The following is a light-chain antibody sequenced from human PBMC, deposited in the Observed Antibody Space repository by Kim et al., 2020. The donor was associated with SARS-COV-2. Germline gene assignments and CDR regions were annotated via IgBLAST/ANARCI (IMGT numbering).Light chain of an antibody. CDR2: DAS. V-gene: IGKV3-11*01. CDR3: QQRGNWT. CDR1: QSINSY. Sequence: LSLFQGESATRSCRASQSINSYLAWYQHKSGQPPRLLIYDASIRATGTPDRFSGSGSGTDFTLTISSLAPEDLATYYCQQRGNWTFGQGTKVDIK. J-gene: IGKJ1*01.